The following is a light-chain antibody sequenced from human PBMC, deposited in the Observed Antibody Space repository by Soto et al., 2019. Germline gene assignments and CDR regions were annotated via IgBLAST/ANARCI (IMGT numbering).Light chain of an antibody. CDR3: QRHGAT. CDR1: QGVGST. V-gene: IGKV3D-15*01. J-gene: IGKJ1*01. CDR2: GAS. Sequence: EIIMTQSPATLSVSPGERVTLSCRASQGVGSTLAWYQQKPGQAPRLLIYGASSRATGIPDRFSGSGSGTDFTLTISGLEPEDSAAYYCQRHGATFGQGTKVDIK.